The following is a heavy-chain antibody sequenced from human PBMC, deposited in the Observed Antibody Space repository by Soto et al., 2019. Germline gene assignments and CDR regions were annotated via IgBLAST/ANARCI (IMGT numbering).Heavy chain of an antibody. CDR3: ARRSWYDY. D-gene: IGHD6-13*01. Sequence: GGSLRLSCAASGFTSSDYWMSWVRQAPGKGLEWVANIKQDGSQKFYVDSVKGRFTISRDNAKNSLYLQMNSLRAEDTAVYYCARRSWYDYWGQGTLVTVSS. J-gene: IGHJ4*02. CDR1: GFTSSDYW. V-gene: IGHV3-7*01. CDR2: IKQDGSQK.